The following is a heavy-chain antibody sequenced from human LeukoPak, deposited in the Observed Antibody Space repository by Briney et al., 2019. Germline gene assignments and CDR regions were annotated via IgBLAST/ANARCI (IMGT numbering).Heavy chain of an antibody. CDR1: GGSISSSSYY. V-gene: IGHV4-61*01. D-gene: IGHD1-26*01. Sequence: PSETLSLTCTVSGGSISSSSYYWSWIRQPPGKGLEWIGFIFYSGTTNYNPSLKSRVTISVDTSKNQFSLKLSSVTAADTAVYYCQVSAGRNLDYWGPGTLVTVSS. J-gene: IGHJ4*02. CDR2: IFYSGTT. CDR3: QVSAGRNLDY.